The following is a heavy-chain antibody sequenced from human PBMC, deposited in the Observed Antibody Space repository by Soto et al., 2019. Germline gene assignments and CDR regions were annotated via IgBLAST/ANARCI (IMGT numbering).Heavy chain of an antibody. Sequence: QVQLVQSGAEVKKPGASVKVSCKASGYTFTSYAMHWVRQAPGQRLEWMGWINACNGNTKYSQKFQGRVTITRDTSASTAYMELGSLRSDDTAVYYCARARRGILWLSGGSAFDIWGQGTMVTVSS. J-gene: IGHJ3*02. V-gene: IGHV1-3*01. D-gene: IGHD2-21*01. CDR3: ARARRGILWLSGGSAFDI. CDR1: GYTFTSYA. CDR2: INACNGNT.